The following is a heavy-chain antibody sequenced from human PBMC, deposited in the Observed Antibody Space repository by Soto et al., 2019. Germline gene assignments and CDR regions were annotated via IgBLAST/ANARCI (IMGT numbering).Heavy chain of an antibody. Sequence: QMQLQESAPGLVKPSQTLSLTCTVSGASITDADSYWSWVRQTPGRGLQWIGFLHYSGTTYYTPSLSGRSSLSLDMSKIQWSVRLNSVTHTDTAIYYCARVHLGDADTLASGRMFYVWGQGTPVAVSS. J-gene: IGHJ4*02. CDR2: LHYSGTT. CDR1: GASITDADSY. CDR3: ARVHLGDADTLASGRMFYV. V-gene: IGHV4-30-4*01. D-gene: IGHD3-16*01.